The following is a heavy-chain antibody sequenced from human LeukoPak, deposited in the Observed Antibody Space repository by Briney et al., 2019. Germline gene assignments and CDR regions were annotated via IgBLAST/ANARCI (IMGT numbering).Heavy chain of an antibody. J-gene: IGHJ4*02. V-gene: IGHV3-23*01. CDR2: ISYTGAIT. CDR3: AKDVDYGDPRGYFHY. D-gene: IGHD4-17*01. Sequence: GGSLRLSCAGSGFSFSGYTLTWVRQAPGKGLEWVSVISYTGAITYYADSVKGRFTISRDNSKNTVYLQMNSLRAEDTAMYYCAKDVDYGDPRGYFHYWGQGTLVTVSS. CDR1: GFSFSGYT.